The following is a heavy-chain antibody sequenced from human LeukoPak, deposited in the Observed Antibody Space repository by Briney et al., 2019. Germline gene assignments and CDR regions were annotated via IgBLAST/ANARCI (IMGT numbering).Heavy chain of an antibody. CDR3: ARQELYRDY. CDR1: GGSISSSRYY. V-gene: IGHV4-39*01. D-gene: IGHD2-2*01. CDR2: IYYSGST. J-gene: IGHJ4*02. Sequence: SETLSLTCTVSGGSISSSRYYWGWIRQPPGKGLEWIGSIYYSGSTYYNPSLKSRVTMSVDTSKNQFSLKLSSVTAADTAVYYCARQELYRDYWGQGTLVTVSS.